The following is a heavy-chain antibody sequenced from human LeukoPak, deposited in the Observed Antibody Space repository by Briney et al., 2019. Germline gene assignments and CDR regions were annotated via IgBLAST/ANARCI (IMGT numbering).Heavy chain of an antibody. J-gene: IGHJ5*02. Sequence: SETLSLTCTVSGGSISSGSYYWSWIRQPAGKGLEWIGRIYTSGSTKYNPSLKSRVTISIDTSKNQFSLKLSSVTATDTAAYYCARDGYSSGWAFDPWGQGTLVTVSS. CDR2: IYTSGST. CDR3: ARDGYSSGWAFDP. CDR1: GGSISSGSYY. D-gene: IGHD6-19*01. V-gene: IGHV4-61*02.